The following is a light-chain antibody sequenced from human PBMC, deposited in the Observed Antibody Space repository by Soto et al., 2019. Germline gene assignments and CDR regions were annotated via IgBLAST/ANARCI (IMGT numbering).Light chain of an antibody. CDR1: QTVSSNF. V-gene: IGKV3-20*01. CDR2: GAS. CDR3: QQYGTSPT. Sequence: EIALTQSPGTLSLSPGERATLSCRASQTVSSNFLAWYQQKPGLPPTLVIYGASIRATGIPDRFSGSGSGTDFTLTISRLEPEDFAVYHCQQYGTSPTFGQGTKLEMK. J-gene: IGKJ2*01.